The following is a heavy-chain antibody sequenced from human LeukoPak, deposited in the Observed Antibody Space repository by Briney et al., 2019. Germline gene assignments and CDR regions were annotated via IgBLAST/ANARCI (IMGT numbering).Heavy chain of an antibody. J-gene: IGHJ6*02. D-gene: IGHD3-10*01. V-gene: IGHV3-73*01. CDR3: TRSASTTRGGYGLDV. CDR1: GFTFSGCA. Sequence: GGSLRLSCSASGFTFSGCAMRWVRQASGKGLEWIGRIRSKNNNYATVYVASVKGRFTISRDDSDNTAYLQMNSLKTEDTAVYYCTRSASTTRGGYGLDVWGQGTTVTVSS. CDR2: IRSKNNNYAT.